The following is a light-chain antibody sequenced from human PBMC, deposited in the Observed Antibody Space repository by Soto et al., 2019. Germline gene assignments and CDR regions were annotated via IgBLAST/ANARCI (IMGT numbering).Light chain of an antibody. CDR2: DVS. J-gene: IGLJ1*01. V-gene: IGLV2-8*01. CDR1: SGDVGGYNY. CDR3: SSYAGTDNFGV. Sequence: QSALTQPPSASGSPGQSVTISCTGTSGDVGGYNYVSWHQQHPGKAPKLLINDVSKHPSGVPDRFSGSRSGNTASLPVSGLHADDEDDYYCSSYAGTDNFGVFGSGTKVTVL.